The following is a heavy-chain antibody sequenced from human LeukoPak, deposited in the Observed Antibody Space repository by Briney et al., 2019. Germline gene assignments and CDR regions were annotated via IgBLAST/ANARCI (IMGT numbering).Heavy chain of an antibody. D-gene: IGHD3-10*01. V-gene: IGHV3-23*01. CDR1: GFAFREYG. CDR2: LSGSGAST. Sequence: GGSLRLSCTASGFAFREYGISWVRQAPGKGLEWVSGLSGSGASTYYADSVKGRFTISRDNSKNTLYLQMNRLRAGDTAVYYCAKGSDRSGSYYLDYWGQGTLVTVSS. J-gene: IGHJ4*02. CDR3: AKGSDRSGSYYLDY.